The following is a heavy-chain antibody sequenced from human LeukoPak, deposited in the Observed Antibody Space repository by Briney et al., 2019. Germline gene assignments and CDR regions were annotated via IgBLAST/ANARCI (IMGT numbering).Heavy chain of an antibody. Sequence: PGGSLRLSCAASGFTLSSYAMHWVRQAPGKGLEWVAVISYDGDHKYYGDSMKGRFTISRDNSKNTLYLQMNSLGAEDTAVYYCARVGTTPYGMDVWGQGTTVTVSS. V-gene: IGHV3-30-3*01. D-gene: IGHD1-1*01. CDR3: ARVGTTPYGMDV. CDR1: GFTLSSYA. J-gene: IGHJ6*02. CDR2: ISYDGDHK.